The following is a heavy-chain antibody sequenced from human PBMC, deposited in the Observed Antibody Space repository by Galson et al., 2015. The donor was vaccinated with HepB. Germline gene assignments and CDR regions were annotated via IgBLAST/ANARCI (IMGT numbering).Heavy chain of an antibody. Sequence: VKVSCKASGYTFTSYGISWVRQAPGQGLEWMGWISAYSGNTNYAQKLQGRVTMTTDTSTSTAYMELRSLRSDDTAVYYCARDRYCSSTSCYTYGMDVWGQGTTVTVSS. CDR3: ARDRYCSSTSCYTYGMDV. V-gene: IGHV1-18*01. CDR1: GYTFTSYG. D-gene: IGHD2-2*01. CDR2: ISAYSGNT. J-gene: IGHJ6*02.